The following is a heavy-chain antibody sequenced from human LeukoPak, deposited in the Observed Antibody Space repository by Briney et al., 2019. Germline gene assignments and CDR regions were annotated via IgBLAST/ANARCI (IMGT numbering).Heavy chain of an antibody. Sequence: PSETLSLTCTVSGGSVSSGDYYWSWIRHHPGKGLEWIGYIYYSGSTYYNPSLKSRVTMSVDTSKNQFSLNLTSVTAADTAVYYCARESNFVSAFVVWGRGTTVTVSS. V-gene: IGHV4-31*03. D-gene: IGHD3-16*01. CDR2: IYYSGST. CDR3: ARESNFVSAFVV. J-gene: IGHJ6*02. CDR1: GGSVSSGDYY.